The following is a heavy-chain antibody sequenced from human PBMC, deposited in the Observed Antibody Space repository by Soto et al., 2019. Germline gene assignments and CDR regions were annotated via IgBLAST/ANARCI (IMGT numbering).Heavy chain of an antibody. D-gene: IGHD3-16*01. J-gene: IGHJ3*02. CDR2: ISYDGSKK. CDR3: AKYVRVYDDDTFDI. Sequence: QVQLVESGGGAVQPGRSLRLSCAASGFTFSNYGMHWVRQAPGKGLEWVAVISYDGSKKYYADSVKGRFTISRDNSKNTLFLQMSSLRAEDTAVYYCAKYVRVYDDDTFDIWGQGTMVTVSS. CDR1: GFTFSNYG. V-gene: IGHV3-30*18.